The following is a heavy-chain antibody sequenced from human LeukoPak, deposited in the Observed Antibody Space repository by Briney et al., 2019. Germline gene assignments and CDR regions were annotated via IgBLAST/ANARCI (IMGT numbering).Heavy chain of an antibody. V-gene: IGHV3-48*03. CDR3: AELGITMIGGV. J-gene: IGHJ6*04. D-gene: IGHD3-10*02. CDR2: ISSSGSTI. Sequence: PGGSLTLPCAASGFTFSSYEMNWVRQAPGKGLEWVSYISSSGSTIYYADSVKGRFTISRDNAKNSLYLQMNSLRAEDTAVYYCAELGITMIGGVWGKGAKVTISS. CDR1: GFTFSSYE.